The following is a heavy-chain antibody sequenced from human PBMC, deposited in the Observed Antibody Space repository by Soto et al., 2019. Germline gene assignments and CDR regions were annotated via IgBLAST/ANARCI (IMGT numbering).Heavy chain of an antibody. CDR1: GDSISSYY. Sequence: SETLSLTCTVSGDSISSYYWSWIRQPPGKGLEWIGYVYYSGSTNYNPSLKSRVTISVDTSKNQFSLKLSSVTAADTAVYYCARDTAPPDVWGQGTTVTVSS. V-gene: IGHV4-59*01. J-gene: IGHJ6*02. D-gene: IGHD4-17*01. CDR3: ARDTAPPDV. CDR2: VYYSGST.